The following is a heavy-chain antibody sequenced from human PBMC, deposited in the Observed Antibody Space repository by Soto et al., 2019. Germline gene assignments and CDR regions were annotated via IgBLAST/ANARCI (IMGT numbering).Heavy chain of an antibody. CDR3: ARGGRDGYTNYYYYGMDV. CDR1: GGTFSSYA. CDR2: IIPIFGTA. Sequence: GASVKVSCKASGGTFSSYAISWVRQAPGQGLEWMGGIIPIFGTANYAQKFQGRVTITADESTSTAYMELSSLRSEDTAVYYCARGGRDGYTNYYYYGMDVWGQGTLVTVSS. J-gene: IGHJ6*02. V-gene: IGHV1-69*13. D-gene: IGHD5-12*01.